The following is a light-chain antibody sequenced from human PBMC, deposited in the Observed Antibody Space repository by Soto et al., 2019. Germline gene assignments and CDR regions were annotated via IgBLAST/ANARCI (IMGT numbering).Light chain of an antibody. CDR3: CSYAGSMTVT. CDR2: ATR. CDR1: SSDVGNYNL. J-gene: IGLJ2*01. Sequence: QSALTQPASVSGSPGQSITISCTGTSSDVGNYNLVSWYQQHPGKAPKLIIYATRKRPSGVSNRYSGSKSGNTASLTISGLQAEDEANYHCCSYAGSMTVTFGGGTKLTVL. V-gene: IGLV2-23*02.